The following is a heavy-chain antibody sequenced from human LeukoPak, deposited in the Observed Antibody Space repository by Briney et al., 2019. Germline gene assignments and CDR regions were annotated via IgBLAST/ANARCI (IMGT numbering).Heavy chain of an antibody. CDR3: AREVEYYDSSGYRPHAFDI. J-gene: IGHJ3*02. D-gene: IGHD3-22*01. V-gene: IGHV4-39*02. CDR2: ISYSGGT. CDR1: DGSIINNNHY. Sequence: PSETLSLTCTVSDGSIINNNHYWGWPRQPPGKGLEWIGSISYSGGTAYNPSLRSRVTISVDTSKNQFSLKVNSVTAADTAVYYCAREVEYYDSSGYRPHAFDIWGLGTLVTVSS.